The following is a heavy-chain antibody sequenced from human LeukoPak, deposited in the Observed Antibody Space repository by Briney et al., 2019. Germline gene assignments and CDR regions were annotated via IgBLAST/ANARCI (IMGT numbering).Heavy chain of an antibody. CDR1: GFTVSGNY. CDR3: AKDTSILTGYYAFDY. D-gene: IGHD3-9*01. J-gene: IGHJ4*02. Sequence: PGGSLRLSCAASGFTVSGNYMSWVRQAPGKGLEWVSAISGSGGSTYYADSVKGRFTISRDNSKNTLYLQMNSLRAEDTAVYYCAKDTSILTGYYAFDYWGQGTLVTVSS. CDR2: ISGSGGST. V-gene: IGHV3-23*01.